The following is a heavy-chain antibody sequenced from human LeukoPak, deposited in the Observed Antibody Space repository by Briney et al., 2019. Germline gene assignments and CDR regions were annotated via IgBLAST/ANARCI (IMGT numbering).Heavy chain of an antibody. J-gene: IGHJ4*02. V-gene: IGHV4-59*08. Sequence: SETLSLTCTVSGGSISSDYWSWVRQPPGKGLEWIGYIYYSGSTNYNPSLKSRVTISVDTSKNQFSLKLSSVTAADTAVYYCARVSLAGSIDYWGQGTLVTVSS. D-gene: IGHD6-13*01. CDR2: IYYSGST. CDR1: GGSISSDY. CDR3: ARVSLAGSIDY.